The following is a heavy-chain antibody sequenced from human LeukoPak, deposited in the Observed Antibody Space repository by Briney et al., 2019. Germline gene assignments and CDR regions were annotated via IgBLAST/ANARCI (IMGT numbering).Heavy chain of an antibody. D-gene: IGHD1-26*01. J-gene: IGHJ4*02. V-gene: IGHV1-46*01. CDR1: GYTFSTYY. CDR3: AREGGSYYSGKGGFDY. CDR2: TNPSGGST. Sequence: GASVKVSCKASGYTFSTYYMHWVRQAPGQGLEWMGITNPSGGSTSYAQKFQGRVTMTRDTSTSTVYMELSSLRSEDTAVYYCAREGGSYYSGKGGFDYWGQGPLVPVSS.